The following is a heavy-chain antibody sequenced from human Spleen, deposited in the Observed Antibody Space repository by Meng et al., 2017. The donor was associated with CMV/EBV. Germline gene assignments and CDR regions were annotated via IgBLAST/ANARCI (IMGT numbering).Heavy chain of an antibody. J-gene: IGHJ2*01. D-gene: IGHD6-13*01. CDR1: FTRYV. CDR2: INPDSGGT. CDR3: ARIPYRSGWYPQLRYFGL. Sequence: FTRYVVHCGLQAPEQELEWMRWINPDSGGTVYAPEFQDEISVTADTSINTAYMELSRLRSHDTAVYYCARIPYRSGWYPQLRYFGLWDRGTLVTVSS. V-gene: IGHV1-2*07.